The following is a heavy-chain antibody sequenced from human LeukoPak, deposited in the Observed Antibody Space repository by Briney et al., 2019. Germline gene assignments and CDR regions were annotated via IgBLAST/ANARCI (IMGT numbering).Heavy chain of an antibody. Sequence: GGSLRLSCVASGFTFSSYTLHWVRQSPGKGLEWVAIISYDVNNKNYADSVKGRFTISRDNSKNTLYLQMNSLKVEDTAVYYCARAPYTSNVGTYFDNWGQGTLVTVSS. CDR3: ARAPYTSNVGTYFDN. V-gene: IGHV3-30*04. CDR1: GFTFSSYT. CDR2: ISYDVNNK. J-gene: IGHJ4*02. D-gene: IGHD1-26*01.